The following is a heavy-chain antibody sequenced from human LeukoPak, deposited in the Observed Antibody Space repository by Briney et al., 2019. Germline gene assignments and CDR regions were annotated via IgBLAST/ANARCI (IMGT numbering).Heavy chain of an antibody. D-gene: IGHD6-6*01. J-gene: IGHJ4*02. CDR2: IFYSGST. Sequence: SETLSLTCSVSGGSITVYYWNWIRQSPGKGLEWIGSIFYSGSTNYNPSLKSRVTISIDTSKNRFSLKVSSVIAADTAMYYCARGGSRSYTSSTLDYWGQGTLVTVSS. CDR1: GGSITVYY. CDR3: ARGGSRSYTSSTLDY. V-gene: IGHV4-59*12.